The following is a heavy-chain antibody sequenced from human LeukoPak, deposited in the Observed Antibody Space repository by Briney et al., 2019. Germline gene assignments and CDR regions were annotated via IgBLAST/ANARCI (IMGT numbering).Heavy chain of an antibody. D-gene: IGHD1-26*01. V-gene: IGHV3-23*01. Sequence: PGGSLRLSCAASGFTFSTYSMNWVRQAPGKGLEWVSTISGNGVSTHYADSVKGRFTISRDNSRNMLYLQMNSLRAEDTAVYYCAWELPSFDYWGQGTLVTVSS. J-gene: IGHJ4*02. CDR2: ISGNGVST. CDR1: GFTFSTYS. CDR3: AWELPSFDY.